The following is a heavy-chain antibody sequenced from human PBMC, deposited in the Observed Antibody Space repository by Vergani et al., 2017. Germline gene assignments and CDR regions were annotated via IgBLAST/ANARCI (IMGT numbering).Heavy chain of an antibody. CDR3: ARGLGLEWLFHGYGMDV. V-gene: IGHV1-18*01. CDR1: GYTFPSYG. D-gene: IGHD3-3*01. Sequence: QVQLVQSGAEVKKPGASVKVSCKASGYTFPSYGISWVRQAPGQGLEWMGWISAYNGNTNYAQQLQGRVTMTTDTSTSTAYMELSSLRSEDTAVYYCARGLGLEWLFHGYGMDVWGQGTTVTVSS. CDR2: ISAYNGNT. J-gene: IGHJ6*02.